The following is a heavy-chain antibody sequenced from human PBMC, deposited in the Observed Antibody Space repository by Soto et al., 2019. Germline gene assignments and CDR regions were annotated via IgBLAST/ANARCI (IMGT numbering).Heavy chain of an antibody. CDR1: GYTFTTYG. V-gene: IGHV1-18*04. D-gene: IGHD4-17*01. Sequence: QVQLVQSGAEVKKPGASVKVSCKASGYTFTTYGITWVRQAPGQGLEGMGGISAYSGNTNYAQKLQGRLTVTTDTSTNTAYMDLRSLRSDDTAVYYCARVVKAGDYGDYGRYYFDYWGHGTLVTVSS. CDR2: ISAYSGNT. CDR3: ARVVKAGDYGDYGRYYFDY. J-gene: IGHJ4*01.